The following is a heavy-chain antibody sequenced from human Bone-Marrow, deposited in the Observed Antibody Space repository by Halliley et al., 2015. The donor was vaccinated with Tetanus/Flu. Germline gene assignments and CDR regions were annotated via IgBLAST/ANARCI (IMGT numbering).Heavy chain of an antibody. CDR1: DDSLSPYY. J-gene: IGHJ4*02. CDR3: VRAKRVNNVWFGDLYLDS. D-gene: IGHD3-10*01. CDR2: IYSSSGNT. Sequence: GLVKPSETLSLTCIVSDDSLSPYYWGWIRQPPGKPMEWIGYIYSSSGNTDYNPSLKSRVTISRDMSRSQFSLQLSYVTPADTAMYYCVRAKRVNNVWFGDLYLDSWGRGILVTVSS. V-gene: IGHV4-59*01.